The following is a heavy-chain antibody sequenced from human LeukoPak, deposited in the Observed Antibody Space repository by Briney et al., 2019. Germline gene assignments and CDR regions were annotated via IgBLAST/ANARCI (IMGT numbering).Heavy chain of an antibody. CDR2: IYYSGST. V-gene: IGHV4-31*03. Sequence: PSETLSLTCTVSGGSISSGGYYWSWIRQHPGKGLEWIGYIYYSGSTYYNPSLKSRVTISVDTSKNQFSLKLSSVTAADTAVYYCARDSYDSSGYYRYFDYWGQGTLVTVSS. CDR3: ARDSYDSSGYYRYFDY. J-gene: IGHJ4*02. CDR1: GGSISSGGYY. D-gene: IGHD3-22*01.